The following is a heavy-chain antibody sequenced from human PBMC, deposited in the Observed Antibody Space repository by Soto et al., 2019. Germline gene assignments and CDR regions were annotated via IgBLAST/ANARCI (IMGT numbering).Heavy chain of an antibody. V-gene: IGHV3-21*01. CDR1: GFTFSSYS. CDR3: ARDHAINYDFWSGYYTGSGIVDY. Sequence: GGSLRLSCAASGFTFSSYSMNWVRQAPGKGLEWVSSISSSSSYIYYADSVKGRFTISRDNAKNSLYLQMNSLRAEDTAVYYCARDHAINYDFWSGYYTGSGIVDYWGQGTLVTVSS. J-gene: IGHJ4*02. D-gene: IGHD3-3*01. CDR2: ISSSSSYI.